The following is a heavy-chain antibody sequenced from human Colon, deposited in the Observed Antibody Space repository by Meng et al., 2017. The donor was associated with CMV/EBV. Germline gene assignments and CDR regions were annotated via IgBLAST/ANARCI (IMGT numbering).Heavy chain of an antibody. V-gene: IGHV1-46*01. CDR1: GYTLTSYY. D-gene: IGHD6-13*01. J-gene: IGHJ4*02. CDR2: IDPSGGST. Sequence: CKASGYTLTSYYIQWVRQAPGQGREWMGRIDPSGGSTTYAQAFEGRVIMTRDTSTSTVHMELTSLRSEDTAVYYCARAIAAAGHFDYWGQGTLVTVSS. CDR3: ARAIAAAGHFDY.